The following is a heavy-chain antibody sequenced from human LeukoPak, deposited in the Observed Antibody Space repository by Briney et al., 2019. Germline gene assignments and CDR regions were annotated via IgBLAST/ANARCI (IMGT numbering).Heavy chain of an antibody. CDR1: GYAFTNYI. D-gene: IGHD3-16*01. Sequence: ASVKVSCKASGYAFTNYIIHWVRQAPGQGLEWVGWINAVNGNTEYSQKFQGRVTNTRDTSASTAYLDLSSLRSGDTAVYYCARVVTRLREGDYYSDLDVWGQGTTVTVSS. V-gene: IGHV1-3*01. CDR2: INAVNGNT. CDR3: ARVVTRLREGDYYSDLDV. J-gene: IGHJ6*02.